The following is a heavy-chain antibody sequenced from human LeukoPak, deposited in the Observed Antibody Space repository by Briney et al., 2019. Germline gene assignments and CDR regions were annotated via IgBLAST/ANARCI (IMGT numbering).Heavy chain of an antibody. CDR3: ARDQVVRGVITAFDI. CDR2: INPGNGYT. V-gene: IGHV1-3*01. Sequence: ASVKVSCKASGYTFTSYAMHWVRQAPGQRLEWMGWINPGNGYTEYSQKFQGRVTITRDTSASTAYMELSSLRSEDTAVYYCARDQVVRGVITAFDIWGQGTVVTVSS. J-gene: IGHJ3*02. D-gene: IGHD3-10*01. CDR1: GYTFTSYA.